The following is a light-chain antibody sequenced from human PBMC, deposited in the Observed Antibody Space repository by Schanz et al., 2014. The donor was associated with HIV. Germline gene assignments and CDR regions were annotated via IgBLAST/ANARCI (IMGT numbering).Light chain of an antibody. J-gene: IGKJ5*01. V-gene: IGKV3-20*01. CDR2: GAS. Sequence: EIVLTQSPATLSLSPGGRATLSCGASQSVSNNLAWYQQKPGQSPRLLIYGASTRATDLSARFSGSGSGTDFTLTISRLEPEDFAVYYCQQYGSSPITFGQGTRLEIK. CDR3: QQYGSSPIT. CDR1: QSVSNN.